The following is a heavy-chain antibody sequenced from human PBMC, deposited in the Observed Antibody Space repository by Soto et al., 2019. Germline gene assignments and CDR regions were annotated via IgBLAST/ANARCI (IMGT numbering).Heavy chain of an antibody. Sequence: PWGSLRLSCAASGFTFSSYVMHWVRQAPGKGLEWVAVIWYDGSNKYYADSVKGRFTISRDNSKNTLYLQMNSLRAEDTAVYYCARDVRRAYYYMDVWGKGTTVTVS. J-gene: IGHJ6*03. CDR1: GFTFSSYV. CDR3: ARDVRRAYYYMDV. CDR2: IWYDGSNK. V-gene: IGHV3-33*01.